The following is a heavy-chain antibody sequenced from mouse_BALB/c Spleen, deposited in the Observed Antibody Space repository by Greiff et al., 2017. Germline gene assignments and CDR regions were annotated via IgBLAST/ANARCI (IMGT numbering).Heavy chain of an antibody. CDR2: ISSGGGST. CDR3: ARHGLTYYFDY. J-gene: IGHJ2*01. V-gene: IGHV5-12-1*01. Sequence: EVKVVESGGGLVKPGGSLKLSCAASGFAFSSYDMSWVRQTPEKRLEWVAYISSGGGSTYYPDTVKGRFTISRDNAKNTLYLQMSSLKSEDTAMYYCARHGLTYYFDYWGQGTTLTVSS. D-gene: IGHD1-3*01. CDR1: GFAFSSYD.